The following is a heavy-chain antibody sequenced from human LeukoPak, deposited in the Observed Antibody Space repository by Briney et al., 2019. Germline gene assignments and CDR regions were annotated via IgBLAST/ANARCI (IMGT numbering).Heavy chain of an antibody. V-gene: IGHV4-38-2*01. CDR3: ARALTSGWYSGKYY. J-gene: IGHJ4*02. CDR1: GYSISSGCY. Sequence: PSETLSLTCAVSGYSISSGCYWGWIRQPPGKGLEWIGSIYHSGSTYYNPSLKSRVTISVDTSKNQFSLKLISVTAADTAVYFCARALTSGWYSGKYYWGQGTLVTVSS. CDR2: IYHSGST. D-gene: IGHD6-19*01.